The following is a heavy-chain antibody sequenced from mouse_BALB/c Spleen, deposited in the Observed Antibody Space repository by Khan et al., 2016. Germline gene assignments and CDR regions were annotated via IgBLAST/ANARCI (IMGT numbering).Heavy chain of an antibody. J-gene: IGHJ2*01. D-gene: IGHD2-3*01. Sequence: VQLQQSGPSLVKPSQTLSLTCSVTGDSITSGYWNWIRKFPGNKFEYMGYISYSGTTYYNPSLKSRISITRDTSKNQFYLQLNSVTAEDTATYYCSTYDGYFFGYWGQGTTLTVSS. V-gene: IGHV3-8*02. CDR3: STYDGYFFGY. CDR2: ISYSGTT. CDR1: GDSITSGY.